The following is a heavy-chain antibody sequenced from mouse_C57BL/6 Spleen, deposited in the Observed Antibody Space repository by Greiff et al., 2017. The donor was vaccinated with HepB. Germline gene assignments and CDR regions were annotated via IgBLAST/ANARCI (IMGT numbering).Heavy chain of an antibody. Sequence: EVQLQQSGPELVKPGASVKISCKASGYSFTVYYMNWVKQSPEKSLEWIGEINPSTGGTTYNQKFKAKATLTVDKSSSTAYMQLKSLTSEDSAVYYCARNHDGYYVLDYWGQGTTLTVSS. CDR1: GYSFTVYY. V-gene: IGHV1-42*01. CDR3: ARNHDGYYVLDY. J-gene: IGHJ2*01. D-gene: IGHD2-3*01. CDR2: INPSTGGT.